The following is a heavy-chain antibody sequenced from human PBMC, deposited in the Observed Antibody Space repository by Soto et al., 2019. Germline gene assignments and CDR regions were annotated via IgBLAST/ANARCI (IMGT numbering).Heavy chain of an antibody. D-gene: IGHD2-2*01. J-gene: IGHJ4*02. V-gene: IGHV3-23*01. CDR2: IGTGGGGT. CDR1: GFTFTRSA. CDR3: AKGSHASTWSSYFDS. Sequence: GGSLRLSCEASGFTFTRSAMHWVRQAPGKGLEWVSSIGTGGGGTYYADSVKGRFSISRDNSNNTLYLQMNSLRAEGTAVYYCAKGSHASTWSSYFDSWGQGMMITVSP.